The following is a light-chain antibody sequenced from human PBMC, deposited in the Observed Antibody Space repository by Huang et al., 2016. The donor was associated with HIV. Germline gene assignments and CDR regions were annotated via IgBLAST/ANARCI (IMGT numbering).Light chain of an antibody. J-gene: IGKJ4*01. V-gene: IGKV3-15*01. CDR1: QSVNTD. Sequence: EIEMTQSPATLSVSPGERATLAGRASQSVNTDLAWYQKKKGQAPRLLSYGASTRATGIPAKFNGTGSGTEFSLTISNLQSEDFAVYYCQQYNDWPPLTFGGGTEVEL. CDR2: GAS. CDR3: QQYNDWPPLT.